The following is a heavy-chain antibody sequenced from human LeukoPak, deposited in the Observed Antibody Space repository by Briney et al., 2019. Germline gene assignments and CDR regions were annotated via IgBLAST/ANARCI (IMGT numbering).Heavy chain of an antibody. Sequence: PGRSLRLSCAASGFXFSNYAMHWVHQAPGKGLEWVAVISSDGSNKYYADSVKGRFTISRDNSKNTPYLQMNSLRAEDTAVYSCASHYDTSGYHYFDFWGQGTLVTVSS. D-gene: IGHD3-22*01. CDR2: ISSDGSNK. J-gene: IGHJ4*02. V-gene: IGHV3-30-3*01. CDR1: GFXFSNYA. CDR3: ASHYDTSGYHYFDF.